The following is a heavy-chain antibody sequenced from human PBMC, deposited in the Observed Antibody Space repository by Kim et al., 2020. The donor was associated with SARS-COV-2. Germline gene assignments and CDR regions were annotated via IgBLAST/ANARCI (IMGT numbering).Heavy chain of an antibody. D-gene: IGHD7-27*01. CDR1: GFTFSDFW. J-gene: IGHJ3*01. CDR3: ARDDFPNWGQGALDV. CDR2: IYSDANSA. V-gene: IGHV3-74*01. Sequence: GGSLRLSCAASGFTFSDFWMHWVRQAPGKGLAWVSRIYSDANSAGYADSVEGRFTISRDNAKNTLFLQMNSLRPEDTAVYYCARDDFPNWGQGALDVWG.